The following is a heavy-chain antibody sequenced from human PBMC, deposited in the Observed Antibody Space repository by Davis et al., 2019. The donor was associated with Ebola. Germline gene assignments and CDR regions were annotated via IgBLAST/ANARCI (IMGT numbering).Heavy chain of an antibody. CDR3: ARDDDFWSGHPAGYFDY. J-gene: IGHJ4*02. Sequence: ASVKVSCKASGYTFTSYGIGWVRQAPGQGLEWMGWISAYNGNTNYAQKLQGRVTMTTDTSTSTAYMELRSLRSDDTAVYYCARDDDFWSGHPAGYFDYWGQGTLVTVSS. CDR1: GYTFTSYG. V-gene: IGHV1-18*01. CDR2: ISAYNGNT. D-gene: IGHD3-3*01.